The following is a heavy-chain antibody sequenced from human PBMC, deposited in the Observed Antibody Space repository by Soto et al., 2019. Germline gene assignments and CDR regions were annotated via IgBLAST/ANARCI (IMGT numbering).Heavy chain of an antibody. D-gene: IGHD3-10*01. V-gene: IGHV4-59*01. CDR1: GGSISSYY. CDR3: ARDNSANYYYGMDV. J-gene: IGHJ6*02. Sequence: SETLSLTCTVSGGSISSYYWSWIRQPPGKGLEWIGYIYYSGSTNYNPSLKSRVTISADTSKNQFSLKLSSVTAADTAVYYCARDNSANYYYGMDVWGQGTTVTVSS. CDR2: IYYSGST.